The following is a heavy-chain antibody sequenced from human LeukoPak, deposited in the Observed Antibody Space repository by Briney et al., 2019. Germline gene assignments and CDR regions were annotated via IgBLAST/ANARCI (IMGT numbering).Heavy chain of an antibody. CDR2: IYYTGGT. CDR1: GGSISSSSYF. D-gene: IGHD3-3*01. J-gene: IGHJ4*02. CDR3: ARKHAVFGVVIIPGNVDY. V-gene: IGHV4-39*01. Sequence: SETLSLTCTVSGGSISSSSYFWGWIRQPPGKGLEWIGSIYYTGGTYYNPSLKSRVTISVDTSNNQFSLKLSSVTAADTAVYYCARKHAVFGVVIIPGNVDYWGQGTLVTVSS.